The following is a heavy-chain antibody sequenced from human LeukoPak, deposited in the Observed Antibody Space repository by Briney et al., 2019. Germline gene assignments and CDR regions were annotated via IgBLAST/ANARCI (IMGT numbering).Heavy chain of an antibody. D-gene: IGHD6-19*01. J-gene: IGHJ4*02. V-gene: IGHV1-69*04. CDR3: AKDPYSSGWYYFDY. CDR2: IIPILGIA. Sequence: SVKVSCKASGGTFSSYAISWVRQAPGQGLEWMGRIIPILGIANYAQKFQGRVTITADKSTSTAYMELSSLRAEDTAVYYCAKDPYSSGWYYFDYWGQGTLVTVSS. CDR1: GGTFSSYA.